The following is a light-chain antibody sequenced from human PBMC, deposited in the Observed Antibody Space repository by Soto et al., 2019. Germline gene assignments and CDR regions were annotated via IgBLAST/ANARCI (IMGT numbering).Light chain of an antibody. CDR1: QRVTSDY. V-gene: IGKV3-20*01. Sequence: EILLTQSPGTLSLSPGEGAALSGRASQRVTSDYLAWYQQRPGQAPRLLIFGASIRDTGLPDRSSGSGSGTDFTLTISRLEPEDFAVYYCQQYGSSPGTFGQGTKV. CDR2: GAS. CDR3: QQYGSSPGT. J-gene: IGKJ1*01.